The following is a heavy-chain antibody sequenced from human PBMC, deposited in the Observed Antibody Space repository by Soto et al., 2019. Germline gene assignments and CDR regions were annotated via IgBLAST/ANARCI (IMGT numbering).Heavy chain of an antibody. CDR1: SGSISSINW. V-gene: IGHV4-4*02. Sequence: PSETLSLTCAVSSGSISSINWWSWVRQPPGKGLEWIGEIHHRGSINYNPSLKSRLTISVDKSKNQFSLNLSSVTAADTAVYYCARVTESDAFDIWGQWTMVTVSS. CDR2: IHHRGSI. J-gene: IGHJ3*02. CDR3: ARVTESDAFDI.